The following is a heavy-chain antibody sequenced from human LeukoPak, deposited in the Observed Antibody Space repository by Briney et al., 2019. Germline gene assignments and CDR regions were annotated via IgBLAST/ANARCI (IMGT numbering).Heavy chain of an antibody. CDR1: GGSISSGDYY. V-gene: IGHV4-30-2*01. CDR3: ARDGPSNDYFDY. Sequence: SETLSLTCTVSGGSISSGDYYWSWIRQPPGKGLEWIGYIYHSGSTYYNPSLKSRVTISVDRSKNQFSLKLSSVTAADTAVYYCARDGPSNDYFDYWGQGTLVTVSS. J-gene: IGHJ4*02. D-gene: IGHD2-8*01. CDR2: IYHSGST.